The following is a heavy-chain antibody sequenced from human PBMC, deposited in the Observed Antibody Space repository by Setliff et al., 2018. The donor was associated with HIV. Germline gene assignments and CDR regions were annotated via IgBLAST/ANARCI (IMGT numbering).Heavy chain of an antibody. D-gene: IGHD6-19*01. CDR2: MSHSGST. CDR3: ARGYSNVWPPIYNWFDP. V-gene: IGHV4-38-2*02. CDR1: GYSINSGYY. Sequence: SETLSLTCTISGYSINSGYYWGWIRQPPGKGLEWIGSMSHSGSTYYNPSLKSRLTIAVDTSKNQFSLKLSSVTAADTAVYYCARGYSNVWPPIYNWFDPWGQGTLVTVSS. J-gene: IGHJ5*02.